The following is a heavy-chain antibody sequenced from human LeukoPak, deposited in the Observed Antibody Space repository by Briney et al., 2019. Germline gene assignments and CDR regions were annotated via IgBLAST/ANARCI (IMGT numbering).Heavy chain of an antibody. CDR3: ARGGVGGYDYFDS. V-gene: IGHV4-30-4*01. Sequence: KPSETLSLTCTVSGGSISSDDYYWSCIRQPPGKGLEWIGHITYSGSTDYSPSLRSRVTMSVDTSKNQFSLKLNSVTAAETAMYFCARGGVGGYDYFDSWGQGTLVAVSS. CDR1: GGSISSDDYY. J-gene: IGHJ4*02. D-gene: IGHD5-12*01. CDR2: ITYSGST.